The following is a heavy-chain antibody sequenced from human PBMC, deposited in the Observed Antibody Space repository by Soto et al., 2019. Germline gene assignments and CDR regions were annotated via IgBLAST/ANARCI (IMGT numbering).Heavy chain of an antibody. D-gene: IGHD2-21*02. CDR3: AKHDSNVVVTALFLGNDYYGIYV. V-gene: IGHV3-23*01. J-gene: IGHJ6*02. Sequence: PGGSLRVSWATSGFKSRHCAMSWVRHAPGKGLEWVAAVSGDAGSIGRTYYADSVKGRFTISKDSSNNTLLLQLTSLRAEDTAVYYCAKHDSNVVVTALFLGNDYYGIYVFSQRATVPVS. CDR2: VSGDAGSIGRT. CDR1: GFKSRHCA.